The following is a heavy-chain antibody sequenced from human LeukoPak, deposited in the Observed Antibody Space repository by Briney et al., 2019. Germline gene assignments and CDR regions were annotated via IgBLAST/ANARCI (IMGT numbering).Heavy chain of an antibody. CDR2: IYHSGST. Sequence: LTCTVSGASISSXSYYXGXSXXPXGKGRXWIGYIYHSGSTYYNPSLKSRVTISVDRSKNQFSLKLSSVTAADTAVYYCARELRDGIAARYYFDYWGQGTLVTVSS. V-gene: IGHV4-30-2*01. J-gene: IGHJ4*02. D-gene: IGHD6-6*01. CDR3: ARELRDGIAARYYFDY. CDR1: GASISSXSYY.